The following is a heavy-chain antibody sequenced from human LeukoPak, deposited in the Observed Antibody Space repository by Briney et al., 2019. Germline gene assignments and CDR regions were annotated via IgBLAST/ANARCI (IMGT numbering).Heavy chain of an antibody. V-gene: IGHV4-61*01. J-gene: IGHJ5*02. CDR2: IYYSGST. Sequence: SETLSLTCTVSGGSVSSSSYYWSWIRQPPGKGLEWIGYIYYSGSTNYNPSLKSRVTISVDTSKNQFSLKLSSVTAADTAVYYCARLHYGSGSYYSNWFDPWGQGTLVTVSS. D-gene: IGHD3-10*01. CDR1: GGSVSSSSYY. CDR3: ARLHYGSGSYYSNWFDP.